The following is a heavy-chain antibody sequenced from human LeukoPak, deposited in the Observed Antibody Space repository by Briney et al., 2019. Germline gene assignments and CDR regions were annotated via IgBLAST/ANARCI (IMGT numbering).Heavy chain of an antibody. D-gene: IGHD3-22*01. J-gene: IGHJ3*02. CDR2: ISGSGGST. CDR1: GFTFSSYA. V-gene: IGHV3-23*01. Sequence: GGSLRLSCAASGFTFSSYAMSWVRQAPGKGLEWVSGISGSGGSTNYADSVKGRFAISRDNSKNSLYLQMNSLRAEDTALYYCARVKHYYDSSGYYYANFVHDAFDIWGQGTMVTVSS. CDR3: ARVKHYYDSSGYYYANFVHDAFDI.